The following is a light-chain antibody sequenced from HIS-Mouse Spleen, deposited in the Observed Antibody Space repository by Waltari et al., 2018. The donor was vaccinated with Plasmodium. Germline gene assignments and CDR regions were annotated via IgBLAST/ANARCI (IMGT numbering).Light chain of an antibody. CDR3: QQRSNWPRVLT. V-gene: IGKV3-11*01. CDR1: QSVSSY. Sequence: EIVLTQSPATLSLSPGERATLPCRASQSVSSYLACYQQKPGQAPRLLIYDASNRATGIPARFSGSGSGTDFTLTISSLEPEDFAVYYCQQRSNWPRVLTFGGGTKVEIK. J-gene: IGKJ4*01. CDR2: DAS.